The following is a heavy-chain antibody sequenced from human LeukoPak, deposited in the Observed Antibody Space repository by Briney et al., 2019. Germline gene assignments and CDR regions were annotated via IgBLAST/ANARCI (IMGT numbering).Heavy chain of an antibody. D-gene: IGHD2-2*01. CDR1: GFTFSDYY. V-gene: IGHV3-11*01. Sequence: PGGSLRLSCAASGFTFSDYYMSWIRQAPGKGLEWVAYISSSGSTIYYADSVKGRFTISRDNAKNSLYLQMNSLRAEATAVYYCARDIGTSYNWFDPWGQGTLVTVSS. CDR3: ARDIGTSYNWFDP. CDR2: ISSSGSTI. J-gene: IGHJ5*02.